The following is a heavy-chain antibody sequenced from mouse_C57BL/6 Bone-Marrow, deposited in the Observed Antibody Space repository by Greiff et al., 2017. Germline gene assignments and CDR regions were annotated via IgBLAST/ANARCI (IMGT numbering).Heavy chain of an antibody. J-gene: IGHJ3*01. CDR3: TTRSNAPY. D-gene: IGHD2-5*01. V-gene: IGHV14-4*01. CDR2: IDPENGDT. CDR1: GFNIKDDY. Sequence: VQLQQSGAELVRPGASVKLSCTASGFNIKDDYMHWVKQRPEQGLEWIGWIDPENGDTEYASKFQGKATITADTSANTAYLQLSSLTSEDTAVYYCTTRSNAPYWGQGTLVTVSA.